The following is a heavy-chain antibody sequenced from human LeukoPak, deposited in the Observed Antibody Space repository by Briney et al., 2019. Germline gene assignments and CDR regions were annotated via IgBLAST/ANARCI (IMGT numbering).Heavy chain of an antibody. V-gene: IGHV4-4*08. CDR2: IYSTGKN. D-gene: IGHD6-19*01. Sequence: MSSETLSLTCAVSGGSINSHYWGWIRQPPGKGLQWIGDIYSTGKNNYSPSLKSRVTITLGTSKSHLSLNLTAVLAADTAIYYCVRRDTGWNYFDYWGQGILVTVSS. J-gene: IGHJ4*02. CDR1: GGSINSHY. CDR3: VRRDTGWNYFDY.